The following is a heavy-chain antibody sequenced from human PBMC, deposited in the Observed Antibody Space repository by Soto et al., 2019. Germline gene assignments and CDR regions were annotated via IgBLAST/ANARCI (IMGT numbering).Heavy chain of an antibody. CDR2: IYYSGST. CDR3: ARAKRYYDSSGYNNWFDP. D-gene: IGHD3-22*01. J-gene: IGHJ5*02. CDR1: GASISSGYY. V-gene: IGHV4-31*03. Sequence: SETLSLTCTVSGASISSGYYWTWIRQQPGKGLEWIGYIYYSGSTYYNPSLKSRVTISVDTSKNQFSLKLSSVTAADTAVYYCARAKRYYDSSGYNNWFDPWGQGTLVTV.